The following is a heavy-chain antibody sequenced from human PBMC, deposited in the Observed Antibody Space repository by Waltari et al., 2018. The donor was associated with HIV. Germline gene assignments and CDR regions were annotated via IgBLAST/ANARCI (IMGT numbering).Heavy chain of an antibody. D-gene: IGHD6-13*01. J-gene: IGHJ4*02. CDR2: IIPIFGTA. Sequence: QVQLVQSGAEVKKPGSSVKVYCKASGGTFRRYAISWVRQAPGQGLEWMGGIIPIFGTANYAQKFQGRVTITADESTSTAYMELSSLRSEDTAVYYCARTRYSSSWMIGDYWGQGTLVTVSS. CDR3: ARTRYSSSWMIGDY. CDR1: GGTFRRYA. V-gene: IGHV1-69*01.